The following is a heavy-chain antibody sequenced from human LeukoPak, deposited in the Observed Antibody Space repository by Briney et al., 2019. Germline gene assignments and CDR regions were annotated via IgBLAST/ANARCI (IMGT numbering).Heavy chain of an antibody. D-gene: IGHD5-18*01. V-gene: IGHV4-59*08. J-gene: IGHJ4*02. Sequence: SETLSLTCTVSGGSISSYYWSWIPQPPGKGLEWIGYIYYSGSTNYNPSLKSRVTISVDTSKNQFSLKLSSVTAADTAVYYCARLVESYGYFDYWGQGTLVTVSS. CDR3: ARLVESYGYFDY. CDR2: IYYSGST. CDR1: GGSISSYY.